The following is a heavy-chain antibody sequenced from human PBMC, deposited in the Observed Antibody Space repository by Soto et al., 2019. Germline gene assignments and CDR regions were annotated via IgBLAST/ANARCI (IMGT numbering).Heavy chain of an antibody. D-gene: IGHD6-19*01. J-gene: IGHJ4*02. CDR1: GYTYTSYG. Sequence: ASVKGSCKAAGYTYTSYGSSCVRQTPGQGLEWMGWISAYNGNTNYAQKLQGRVTMTTDTSTSTAYMELRSLRSDDTAVYYCARVQTHRIAVAGTRSTNSPIDYWGQGTLVTVSS. CDR3: ARVQTHRIAVAGTRSTNSPIDY. V-gene: IGHV1-18*01. CDR2: ISAYNGNT.